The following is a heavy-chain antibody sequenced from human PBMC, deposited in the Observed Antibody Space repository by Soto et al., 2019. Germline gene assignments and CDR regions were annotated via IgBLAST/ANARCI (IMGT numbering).Heavy chain of an antibody. CDR2: FGNYGYI. J-gene: IGHJ6*03. D-gene: IGHD4-4*01. CDR1: GFTFSSYT. CDR3: ARLGTLYSYHYYYYMDV. Sequence: GGSLRLSCAASGFTFSSYTMNWVRQAPGKGLEWVSSFGNYGYIDYADSVKGRFTISRDNTENSLYLQMNSLRAEDTGLYYCARLGTLYSYHYYYYMDVWGKGTTVTVSS. V-gene: IGHV3-21*03.